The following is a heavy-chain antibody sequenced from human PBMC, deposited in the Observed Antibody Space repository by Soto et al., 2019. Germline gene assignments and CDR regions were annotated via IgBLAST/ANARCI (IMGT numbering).Heavy chain of an antibody. V-gene: IGHV5-51*01. CDR2: IYPGDSDT. D-gene: IGHD4-17*01. CDR3: ARHERGDYYLSPVGY. J-gene: IGHJ4*02. CDR1: GYSFTSYW. Sequence: GGSLRLSCGASGYSFTSYWIGWVRQMPGKGLEWMGIIYPGDSDTRYSPSFQGQVTISADKSISTAYLQWSSLKASDTAMYYCARHERGDYYLSPVGYWGQGTLVTVSS.